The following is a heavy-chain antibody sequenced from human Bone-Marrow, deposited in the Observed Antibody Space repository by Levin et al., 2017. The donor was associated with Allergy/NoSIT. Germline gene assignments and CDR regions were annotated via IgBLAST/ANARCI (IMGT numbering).Heavy chain of an antibody. V-gene: IGHV4-59*08. CDR1: GASISSFY. D-gene: IGHD2-2*01. CDR2: INYSGST. CDR3: ARQAVPATMNGFDS. Sequence: PSETLSLTCTVSGASISSFYWSWIRQPPGKGLDWIGYINYSGSTNYSPSLKSRVSMSADMSRNPVYLTRSSVTAADTAVYYCARQAVPATMNGFDSWGQGTLVTVSS. J-gene: IGHJ5*01.